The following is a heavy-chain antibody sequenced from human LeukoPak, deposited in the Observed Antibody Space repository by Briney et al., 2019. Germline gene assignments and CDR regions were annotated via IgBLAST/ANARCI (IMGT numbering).Heavy chain of an antibody. CDR1: GFTFSDYN. J-gene: IGHJ6*02. V-gene: IGHV3-11*01. D-gene: IGHD3-9*01. CDR3: ARSIGLTGGGVDV. CDR2: ITNGGSTI. Sequence: GGSLRLSCAASGFTFSDYNMNWVRQAPGKGLEWVSYITNGGSTIHHADSVKGRFTISRDNAKKTLYLQMNSLRAEDTAVYYCARSIGLTGGGVDVWGRGTTVSVSS.